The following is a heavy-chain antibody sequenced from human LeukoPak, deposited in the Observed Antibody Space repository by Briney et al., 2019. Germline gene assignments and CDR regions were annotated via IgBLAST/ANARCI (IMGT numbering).Heavy chain of an antibody. CDR2: IIPIFGTA. Sequence: SVKVSCKASGDNFSSYVITWVRQAPGQGLEWMGGIIPIFGTANYAQKFQGRVTITTDESTSTAYMELSNLRSEDTVVYYCARGKWQSYFDYWGQGTLVTVSS. CDR1: GDNFSSYV. D-gene: IGHD2-8*01. CDR3: ARGKWQSYFDY. J-gene: IGHJ4*02. V-gene: IGHV1-69*05.